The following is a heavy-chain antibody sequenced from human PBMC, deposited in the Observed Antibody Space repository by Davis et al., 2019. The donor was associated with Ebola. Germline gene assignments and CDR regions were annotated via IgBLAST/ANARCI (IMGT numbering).Heavy chain of an antibody. D-gene: IGHD6-19*01. V-gene: IGHV5-51*01. Sequence: ETLSLTCTVSGGSISSYYWSWIRQPPGKGLEWMGIIYPGDSDTRYSPSFQGQVTISADKSITTAYLQWSSLKASDTAMYYCARRSGWYESFDFWGQGTLVTVSS. J-gene: IGHJ4*02. CDR1: GGSISSYY. CDR3: ARRSGWYESFDF. CDR2: IYPGDSDT.